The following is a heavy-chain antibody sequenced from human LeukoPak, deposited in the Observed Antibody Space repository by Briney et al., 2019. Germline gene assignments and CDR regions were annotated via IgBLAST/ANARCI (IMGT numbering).Heavy chain of an antibody. CDR1: GFTFSSHA. CDR2: ITGSGSGA. D-gene: IGHD1-1*01. V-gene: IGHV3-23*01. CDR3: ARDSRTTELDY. Sequence: GGSLRLSCTASGFTFSSHAMTWVRQAAGKGLQWVSSITGSGSGAYYADSVKGRFTISRDNSKNTLYLQMNSLRAEDTAVYYCARDSRTTELDYWGQGTLVTVSS. J-gene: IGHJ4*02.